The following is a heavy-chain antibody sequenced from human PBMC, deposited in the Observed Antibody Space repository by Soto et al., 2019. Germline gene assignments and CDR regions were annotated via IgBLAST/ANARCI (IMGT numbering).Heavy chain of an antibody. D-gene: IGHD2-2*01. V-gene: IGHV5-51*01. CDR3: ARHAGYCSSTTCSQNDY. CDR1: GYIFTNYW. CDR2: IYPGDSET. J-gene: IGHJ4*02. Sequence: GESLKISCRGSGYIFTNYWIAWVRQVPGKGLEWMGIIYPGDSETIYSPSFQGQVTISAAKSINTAYLQWSSLKASDTAIYFCARHAGYCSSTTCSQNDYWGQGTLVTVSS.